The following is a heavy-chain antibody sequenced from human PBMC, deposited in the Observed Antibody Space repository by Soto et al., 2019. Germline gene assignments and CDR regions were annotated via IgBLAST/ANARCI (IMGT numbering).Heavy chain of an antibody. CDR3: AREASAVVSLDP. CDR1: GYIFTAYS. V-gene: IGHV1-2*02. J-gene: IGHJ5*02. Sequence: ASVKVSCKASGYIFTAYSMHWVRQAPGQGLEWLGWINPSSGDTIYAQKFQDRVTMTCDTSVSTAYLELSSLSSDDTALYYCAREASAVVSLDPWGQGTLVTVSS. D-gene: IGHD2-15*01. CDR2: INPSSGDT.